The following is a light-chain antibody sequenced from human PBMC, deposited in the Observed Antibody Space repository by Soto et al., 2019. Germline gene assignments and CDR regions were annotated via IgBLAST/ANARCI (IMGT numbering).Light chain of an antibody. CDR2: GAS. Sequence: EIVLTQSPGTLSLSPGERATLSCRASQSVSSSYLAWYQHKPGQAPRLLIYGASSRATGIPDRFSGSGSGTDFTLTISRLEPEDVAVYYCQQYCSSPHTFGQGTKLEIK. J-gene: IGKJ2*01. CDR3: QQYCSSPHT. V-gene: IGKV3-20*01. CDR1: QSVSSSY.